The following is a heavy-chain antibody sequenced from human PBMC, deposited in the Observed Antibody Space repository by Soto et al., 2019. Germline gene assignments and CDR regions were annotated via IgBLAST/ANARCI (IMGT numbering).Heavy chain of an antibody. CDR3: AREGALLFGGNSDYYSTMDV. CDR1: GGSITGGSISSTTYY. J-gene: IGHJ6*02. Sequence: PSETLSLTCTVSGGSITGGSISSTTYYWGWMRQPPGKGLGWIARFFIGGNTYYNPSLKSRVTTSVDTSKNQFSLKLSSVTAADTAFYYCAREGALLFGGNSDYYSTMDVWGQGTTVTVSS. CDR2: FFIGGNT. D-gene: IGHD2-21*02. V-gene: IGHV4-39*02.